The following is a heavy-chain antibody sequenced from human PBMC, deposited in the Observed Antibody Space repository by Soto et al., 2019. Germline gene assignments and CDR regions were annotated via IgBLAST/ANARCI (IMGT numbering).Heavy chain of an antibody. CDR1: GASISNYY. CDR2: IYYSGST. D-gene: IGHD2-8*02. J-gene: IGHJ6*04. Sequence: QVQLQESGPGLVKPSETLSLTCTVSGASISNYYWSWIRQPPGKGLVWIGNIYYSGSTNYRPSLKTIVTISVVTSKTQFSLMPSRVTAADTAVYYCARLVAEGNVWGKGTTVTVSS. V-gene: IGHV4-59*08. CDR3: ARLVAEGNV.